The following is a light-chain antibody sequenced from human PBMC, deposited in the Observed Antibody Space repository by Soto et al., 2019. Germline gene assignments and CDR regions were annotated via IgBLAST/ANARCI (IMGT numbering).Light chain of an antibody. CDR3: SSYTSSSTRV. CDR1: SSDVCAYDY. J-gene: IGLJ1*01. CDR2: EVS. V-gene: IGLV2-14*03. Sequence: QSALTQPASVSGSPGQSITISCTGTSSDVCAYDYVSWYQQHPDKAPKLMIYEVSHRPSGVSNRFYGSKSVNTATLTISGLQAEYEADYYCSSYTSSSTRVFGTGTKLTVL.